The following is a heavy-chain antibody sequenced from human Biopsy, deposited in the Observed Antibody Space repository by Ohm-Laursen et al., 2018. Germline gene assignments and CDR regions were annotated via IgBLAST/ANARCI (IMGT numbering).Heavy chain of an antibody. V-gene: IGHV1-69*10. CDR3: ARGEGSSWFDP. Sequence: GASVKVSCKASGDSFTSYAIGWVQQAPGQGLEWMGGIIPIPNVATYAQKFQGRITITADESTSTAYMELSSLTSDDTAVYFCARGEGSSWFDPWGHGTLVTVSS. CDR2: IIPIPNVA. J-gene: IGHJ5*02. CDR1: GDSFTSYA. D-gene: IGHD1-26*01.